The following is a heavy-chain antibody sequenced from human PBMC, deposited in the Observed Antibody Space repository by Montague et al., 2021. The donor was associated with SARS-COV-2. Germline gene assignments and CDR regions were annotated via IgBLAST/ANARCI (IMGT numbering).Heavy chain of an antibody. CDR3: ARVGGGTTRYFDN. J-gene: IGHJ4*02. D-gene: IGHD1-1*01. CDR1: GDSISTSC. CDR2: IYYSGRT. V-gene: IGHV4-59*01. Sequence: SETLSLTCTVSGDSISTSCWAWVRQPPGKGLEWIGYIYYSGRTSYNSSLKSRVTISVDTSKNQVSLNLSSVTAADTAVYYCARVGGGTTRYFDNWGQGTLVTVSS.